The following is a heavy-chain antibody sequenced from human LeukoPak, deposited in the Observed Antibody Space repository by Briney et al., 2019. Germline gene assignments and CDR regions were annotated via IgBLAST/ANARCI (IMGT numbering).Heavy chain of an antibody. D-gene: IGHD6-13*01. Sequence: SETLSLTCTVSGGSIRSYHWSWIRQPPGKRLEWIGYIYDSGSTNYNPSLKSRVTISVDTSKNQFSLKLSSVTAADTAVYYCARPRYSSSWYNWFDPWGQGTLVTVSS. CDR3: ARPRYSSSWYNWFDP. V-gene: IGHV4-59*12. J-gene: IGHJ5*02. CDR2: IYDSGST. CDR1: GGSIRSYH.